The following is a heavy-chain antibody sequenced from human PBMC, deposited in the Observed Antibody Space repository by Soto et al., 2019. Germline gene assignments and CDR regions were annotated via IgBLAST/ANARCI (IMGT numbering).Heavy chain of an antibody. J-gene: IGHJ4*02. D-gene: IGHD4-17*01. V-gene: IGHV3-66*01. CDR3: AKRGTTVTTAIWY. CDR1: GFTVSNNY. CDR2: IYSGGVT. Sequence: EVQLVESGGGLVQPGGSLRLSCAASGFTVSNNYMCWVRQAPGKGLEWVSLIYSGGVTHYADSVKGRFTISRDKSRNTLDLQMNSLRADAPAVYYCAKRGTTVTTAIWYWGQGTMVTVSS.